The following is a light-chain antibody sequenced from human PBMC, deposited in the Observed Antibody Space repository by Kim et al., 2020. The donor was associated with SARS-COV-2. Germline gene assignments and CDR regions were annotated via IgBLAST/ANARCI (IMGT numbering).Light chain of an antibody. CDR2: VNSEGTH. CDR3: QTWGDGFRV. Sequence: ASVKLTCTLSSGHSSNAIAWHQQQPEKGPRYLMKVNSEGTHNKGDGIPDRFSGSSSGTERYLTISSLQSEDEADYYCQTWGDGFRVFGGGTKLTVL. CDR1: SGHSSNA. V-gene: IGLV4-69*01. J-gene: IGLJ3*02.